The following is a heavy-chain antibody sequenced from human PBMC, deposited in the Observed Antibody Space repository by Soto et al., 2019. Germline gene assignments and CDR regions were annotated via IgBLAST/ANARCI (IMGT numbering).Heavy chain of an antibody. CDR1: GYTFTSYD. Sequence: QVQLVQSGAEVKKPGASVKVSCKASGYTFTSYDINWVRQATGQGLEWMGWMNPNSGNTGYAQKFQGRVTMTRNTSISTAYMELSSLRAEDTAVYYCAREIPAYWYFDLWGRGTLVTVSS. J-gene: IGHJ2*01. CDR3: AREIPAYWYFDL. CDR2: MNPNSGNT. D-gene: IGHD2-21*01. V-gene: IGHV1-8*01.